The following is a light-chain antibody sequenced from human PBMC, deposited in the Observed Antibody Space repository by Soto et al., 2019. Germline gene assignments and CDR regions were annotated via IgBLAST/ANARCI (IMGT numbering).Light chain of an antibody. CDR2: LGS. CDR1: QSLLHSGGYNH. Sequence: DIVMTQSPLSLPVTPGEPASISCKSSQSLLHSGGYNHLDWYLQKPGQPPQLLIYLGSIRASGVPDRFSGSGSATDFTLKISRVEAEDFGVYYCLHSLHPPLNFCPGTTVDIK. J-gene: IGKJ3*01. CDR3: LHSLHPPLN. V-gene: IGKV2-28*01.